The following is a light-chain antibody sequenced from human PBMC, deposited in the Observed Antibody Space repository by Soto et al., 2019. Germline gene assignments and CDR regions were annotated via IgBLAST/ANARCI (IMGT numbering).Light chain of an antibody. Sequence: QSVLTQPASVSGSPGQSNTISCTGTSSDVGGYQYVSWYQQHPGKAPKLMIYDVTWRPSGVSNRFSGSKSGNTASLTISGLQSEDEADYYCSSYTSSATVLFGGGTQLTVL. V-gene: IGLV2-14*01. CDR3: SSYTSSATVL. CDR1: SSDVGGYQY. J-gene: IGLJ2*01. CDR2: DVT.